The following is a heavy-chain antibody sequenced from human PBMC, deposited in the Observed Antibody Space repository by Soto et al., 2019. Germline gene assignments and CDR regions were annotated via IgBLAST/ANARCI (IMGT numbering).Heavy chain of an antibody. CDR3: ARGPLVVLNYFES. Sequence: QVQLVQSGTEVKKPGSSVKVSCKASGGTFRNYPINWVRQAPGQGLEWMGSIFPLTDIPDYPQNFQARLTISADKSTSTAYMELSSLTSDDTAMYFCARGPLVVLNYFESWGQGPLVTVSS. V-gene: IGHV1-69*02. J-gene: IGHJ4*02. CDR1: GGTFRNYP. CDR2: IFPLTDIP.